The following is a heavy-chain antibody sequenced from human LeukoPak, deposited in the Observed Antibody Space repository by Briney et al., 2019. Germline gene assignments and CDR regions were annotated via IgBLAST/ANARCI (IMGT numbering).Heavy chain of an antibody. Sequence: PGGSLRLSCAASGFTFSSYGMHWVRQAPGKGLEWVAVISYDGSNKYYADSVKGRFTISRDNSKNTLYLQMNSLRAEDTAVYYCAKDERHSSGPYYFDYWGQGTLVTVSS. V-gene: IGHV3-30*18. CDR2: ISYDGSNK. CDR1: GFTFSSYG. CDR3: AKDERHSSGPYYFDY. J-gene: IGHJ4*02. D-gene: IGHD6-19*01.